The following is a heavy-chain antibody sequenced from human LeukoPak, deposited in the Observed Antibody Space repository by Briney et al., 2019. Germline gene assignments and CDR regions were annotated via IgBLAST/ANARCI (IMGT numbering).Heavy chain of an antibody. Sequence: GGSLRLSCTVSGLSFSTAWISWIRQAPGKGLGWVGRVKSNTDGGTVNYAAPVKGRFTISRDDSKNTVFPQMNSLETEDTAMYFCTTAERRYYSHDFWGQGTLVTVSS. CDR3: TTAERRYYSHDF. CDR2: VKSNTDGGTV. J-gene: IGHJ4*02. CDR1: GLSFSTAW. V-gene: IGHV3-15*01. D-gene: IGHD3-10*01.